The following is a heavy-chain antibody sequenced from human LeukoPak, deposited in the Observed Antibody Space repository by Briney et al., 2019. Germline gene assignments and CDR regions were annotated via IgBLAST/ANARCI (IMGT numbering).Heavy chain of an antibody. Sequence: PGGSLRLSCAASGFTFSSYTMTWVRQAPGKGLEWVSVISGSGGTTYYADSVKGRFTISRDNSKNTLYLQMNSLRAEDTALHYCAKGRTGYIPNFWGQGTLATVAS. V-gene: IGHV3-23*01. CDR2: ISGSGGTT. D-gene: IGHD6-13*01. CDR1: GFTFSSYT. CDR3: AKGRTGYIPNF. J-gene: IGHJ4*02.